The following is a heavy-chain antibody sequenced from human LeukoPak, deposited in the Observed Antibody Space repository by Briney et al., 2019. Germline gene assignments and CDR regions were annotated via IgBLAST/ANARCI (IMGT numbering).Heavy chain of an antibody. J-gene: IGHJ4*02. CDR1: GFTFSSYA. V-gene: IGHV3-30-3*01. D-gene: IGHD4-17*01. CDR3: ARDGDYGVSFDY. CDR2: ISYDGSNK. Sequence: GGSLRPSCAASGFTFSSYAMHWVRQAPGKGLEWVAVISYDGSNKYYADSVKGRFTISRDNSKNTLYLQMNSLRAEDTAVYYCARDGDYGVSFDYWGQGTLVTVSS.